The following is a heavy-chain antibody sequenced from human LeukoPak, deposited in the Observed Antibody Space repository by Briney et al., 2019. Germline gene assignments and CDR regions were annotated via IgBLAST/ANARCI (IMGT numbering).Heavy chain of an antibody. CDR3: ARVPMVRGAKSVRYFDY. V-gene: IGHV3-53*01. CDR2: IYSGGST. Sequence: PGGSLRLSCAASGFTVSSNYMSWVRQAPGKGLEWVSVIYSGGSTYYADSVKGRFTISRDNSKNTLYLQMNSLRAEDTAVYYCARVPMVRGAKSVRYFDYWGQGTLVTVSS. CDR1: GFTVSSNY. J-gene: IGHJ4*02. D-gene: IGHD3-10*01.